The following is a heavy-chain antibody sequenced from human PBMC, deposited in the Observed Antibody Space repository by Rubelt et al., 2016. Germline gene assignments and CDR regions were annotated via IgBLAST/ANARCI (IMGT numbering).Heavy chain of an antibody. Sequence: EVQLVQSGAEVKKPGESLRISCKGSGYSFTSYWISWVRQMPGKGLEWMGRIDPSDSYTNYSPSFDGDVTISADKSIRTGYLQWSSRKASDTAMYYCARHAGDGGNSEDWFDPWGQGTLVTVSS. V-gene: IGHV5-10-1*01. CDR3: ARHAGDGGNSEDWFDP. CDR1: GYSFTSYW. D-gene: IGHD4-23*01. J-gene: IGHJ5*02. CDR2: IDPSDSYT.